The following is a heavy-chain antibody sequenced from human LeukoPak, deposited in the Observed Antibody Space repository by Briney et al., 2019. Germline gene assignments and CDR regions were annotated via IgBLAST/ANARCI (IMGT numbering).Heavy chain of an antibody. V-gene: IGHV3-23*01. CDR2: IGGSGGST. J-gene: IGHJ4*02. Sequence: GGSLRLSCAASRFTFSIHAMSWVRQAPGKGLEWVSVIGGSGGSTHYADSVKGRFTISRDNSKKTLYLQMNSLRAEDTAVYYCAKDLGFSSSSIFDYWGQGTLVTVSS. D-gene: IGHD6-6*01. CDR1: RFTFSIHA. CDR3: AKDLGFSSSSIFDY.